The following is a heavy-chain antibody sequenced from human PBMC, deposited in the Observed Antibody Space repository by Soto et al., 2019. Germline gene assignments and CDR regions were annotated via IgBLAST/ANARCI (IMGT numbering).Heavy chain of an antibody. D-gene: IGHD6-19*01. CDR1: GFTFSSYA. CDR2: ISGSGGST. Sequence: HPGGSLRLSCAASGFTFSSYAMSWVRQAPGKGLEWVSAISGSGGSTYYADSVKGRFTISRGNSKNTLYLQMNSLRAEDTAVYYCAKDMGRQWLVAFDYWGQGTLVTVSS. CDR3: AKDMGRQWLVAFDY. V-gene: IGHV3-23*01. J-gene: IGHJ4*02.